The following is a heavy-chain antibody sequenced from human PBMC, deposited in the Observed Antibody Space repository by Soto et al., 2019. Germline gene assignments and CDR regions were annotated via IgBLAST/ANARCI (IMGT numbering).Heavy chain of an antibody. J-gene: IGHJ5*02. D-gene: IGHD2-2*01. CDR1: GGSISSYY. Sequence: LSLTCTVSGGSISSYYWSWIRQPPGKGLEWIGYIYYTGSTNYNPSLKSRVTISVDTSKNQFSLKLSSVTAADTAVYYCARPRDCSSTSCYGALDPWGQGTLVTVSS. V-gene: IGHV4-59*08. CDR2: IYYTGST. CDR3: ARPRDCSSTSCYGALDP.